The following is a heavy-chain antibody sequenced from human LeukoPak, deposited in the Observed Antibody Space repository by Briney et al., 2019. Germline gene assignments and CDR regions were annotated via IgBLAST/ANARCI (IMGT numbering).Heavy chain of an antibody. J-gene: IGHJ4*02. CDR1: GFTFSSYA. V-gene: IGHV3-23*01. Sequence: GGSLRLSCAASGFTFSSYAMSWVRQAPGKGLEWVSAISGSGGSTYYADSVKGRFTISRDNSKSTLYLQMNSLRAEDTAVYYCAKARIAAAGTAPLDYWGQGTLVTVSS. CDR2: ISGSGGST. CDR3: AKARIAAAGTAPLDY. D-gene: IGHD6-13*01.